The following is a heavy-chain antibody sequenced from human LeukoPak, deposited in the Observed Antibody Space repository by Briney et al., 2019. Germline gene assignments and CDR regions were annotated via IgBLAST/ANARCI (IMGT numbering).Heavy chain of an antibody. CDR2: ISGSGGST. V-gene: IGHV3-23*01. CDR3: AKDYYDSSGYSSILFDY. D-gene: IGHD3-22*01. CDR1: GFTFSSYS. J-gene: IGHJ4*02. Sequence: GGSLRLSCAASGFTFSSYSMNWVRQAPGKGLEWVSAISGSGGSTYYADSVKGRFTISRDDSKNTLYLQMNSLRAEDTAVYYCAKDYYDSSGYSSILFDYWGQGTLVTVSS.